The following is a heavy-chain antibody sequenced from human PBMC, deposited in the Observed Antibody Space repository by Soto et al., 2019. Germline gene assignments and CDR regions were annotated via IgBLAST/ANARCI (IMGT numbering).Heavy chain of an antibody. CDR1: GFTFSSYA. D-gene: IGHD6-13*01. CDR3: AKDRAGYSSSWAFDY. J-gene: IGHJ4*02. Sequence: PGGSLRLSCAASGFTFSSYAMSWVRQAPGKGLEWVSAISGSGGSTYCADSVKGRFTISRDNSKNTLYLQMNSLRAEDTAVYYCAKDRAGYSSSWAFDYWGQGTLVTVSS. CDR2: ISGSGGST. V-gene: IGHV3-23*01.